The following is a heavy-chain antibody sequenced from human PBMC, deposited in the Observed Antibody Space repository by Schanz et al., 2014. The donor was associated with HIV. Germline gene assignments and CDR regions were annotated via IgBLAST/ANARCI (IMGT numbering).Heavy chain of an antibody. Sequence: EVQLLESGGGLVQPGGSLRLSCAASGFSFISYSMNWVRQAPGKGLEWVSVINNRGGNTYYADSVKGRFTISRDNFKNTLYLQMNSLRAEDTAVYYCAKDKNDQRVYSMDVWGQGTTVTVSS. CDR3: AKDKNDQRVYSMDV. V-gene: IGHV3-23*01. D-gene: IGHD1-1*01. CDR1: GFSFISYS. CDR2: INNRGGNT. J-gene: IGHJ6*02.